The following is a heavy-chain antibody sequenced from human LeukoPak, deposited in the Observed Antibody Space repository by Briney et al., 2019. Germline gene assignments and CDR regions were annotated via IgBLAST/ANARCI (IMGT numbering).Heavy chain of an antibody. V-gene: IGHV3-11*01. CDR3: ARLRGLIDH. CDR1: GFISSDHY. J-gene: IGHJ4*02. Sequence: KTGGSLRLSCAASGFISSDHYMSWIRQAPGKGLEGVAYINSDSTTLYYADSVKGRFTVSRDNAKNSLYLHMNSLGVDDTAVYYCARLRGLIDHWGQGALVTVSS. D-gene: IGHD3-10*01. CDR2: INSDSTTL.